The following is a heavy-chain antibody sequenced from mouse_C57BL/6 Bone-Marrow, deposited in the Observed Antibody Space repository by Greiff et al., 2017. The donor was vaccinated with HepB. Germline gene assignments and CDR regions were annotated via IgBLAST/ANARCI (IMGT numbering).Heavy chain of an antibody. Sequence: EVQLVESGGGLVQPGGSLKLSCAASGFTFSDYYMYWVRQTPEKRLEWVAYISNGGGSTYYPDTVKGRFTISRDNAKNTLYLQMSRLKSEDTAMYYCARSPESYDEGFAYWGQGTLVTVSA. CDR2: ISNGGGST. CDR3: ARSPESYDEGFAY. D-gene: IGHD2-12*01. V-gene: IGHV5-12*01. J-gene: IGHJ3*01. CDR1: GFTFSDYY.